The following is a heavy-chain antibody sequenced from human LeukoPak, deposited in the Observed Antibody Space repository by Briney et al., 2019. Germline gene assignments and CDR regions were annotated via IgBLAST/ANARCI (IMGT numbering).Heavy chain of an antibody. Sequence: NPSETLSLTCAVYGGSFSGYYWSWIRQPPGKGLEWIGEINHSGSTNYNPSLKSRVTISVDTSKNQFSLKLSSVTAADTAVYYCATTQGYCSGGSCLHTPNWFDPWGQGTLVTVSS. CDR1: GGSFSGYY. V-gene: IGHV4-34*01. CDR2: INHSGST. J-gene: IGHJ5*02. CDR3: ATTQGYCSGGSCLHTPNWFDP. D-gene: IGHD2-15*01.